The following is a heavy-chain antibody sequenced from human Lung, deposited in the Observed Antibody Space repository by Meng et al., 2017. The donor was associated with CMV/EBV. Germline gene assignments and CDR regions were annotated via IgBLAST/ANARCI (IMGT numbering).Heavy chain of an antibody. Sequence: GGSXRLXXAASGFTFSSYAMSWVRQAPGKGLEWVSAISGSGGSTYYADSVKGRFTISRDNSKNTLYLQMNSLRAEGTAVYYCAKDKIFGVTLDYWGQGTXVTVSS. CDR3: AKDKIFGVTLDY. CDR2: ISGSGGST. D-gene: IGHD3-3*01. J-gene: IGHJ4*02. CDR1: GFTFSSYA. V-gene: IGHV3-23*01.